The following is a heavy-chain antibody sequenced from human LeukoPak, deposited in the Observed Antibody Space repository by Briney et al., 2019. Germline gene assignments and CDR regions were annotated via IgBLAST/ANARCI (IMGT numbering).Heavy chain of an antibody. V-gene: IGHV3-23*03. CDR3: AAVDVDTAFP. D-gene: IGHD5-18*01. CDR2: IYSGGST. Sequence: GGSLRLSCAASEFTFSNYGMSWVRQAPGKGLEWVSVIYSGGSTYYADSVKGRFTISRDNSKNTLYLQMNSLRAEDTAVYYCAAVDVDTAFPWGQGTLVTVSS. J-gene: IGHJ5*02. CDR1: EFTFSNYG.